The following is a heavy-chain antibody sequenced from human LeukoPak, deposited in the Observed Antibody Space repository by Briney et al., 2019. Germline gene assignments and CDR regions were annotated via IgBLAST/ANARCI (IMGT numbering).Heavy chain of an antibody. CDR1: GFTFSSYA. D-gene: IGHD5-18*01. Sequence: PGRSLRLSCAASGFTFSSYAMHWVRQAPGKGLEWVAVISYDGSNKYYADSVKGRFTISRDNSKNTLYLQMNSLRAEDTAVYYCAKDWAQSIQLWLRLGDYFDYWGQGTLVTVSS. J-gene: IGHJ4*02. CDR2: ISYDGSNK. V-gene: IGHV3-30-3*01. CDR3: AKDWAQSIQLWLRLGDYFDY.